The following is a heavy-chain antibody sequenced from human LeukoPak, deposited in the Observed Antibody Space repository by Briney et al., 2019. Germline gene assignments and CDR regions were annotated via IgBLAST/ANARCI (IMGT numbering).Heavy chain of an antibody. D-gene: IGHD6-13*01. CDR3: ARALVLRYSSSWYRQFYFDY. CDR2: INHSGST. CDR1: GGSFSGYY. Sequence: SETLSLTCAVYGGSFSGYYWSWIRQPPGKGLEWIGEINHSGSTNYNPSLKSRVTISVDTSKNQFSLKLSSVTAADTAVYYCARALVLRYSSSWYRQFYFDYWGQGTLVTVSS. J-gene: IGHJ4*02. V-gene: IGHV4-34*01.